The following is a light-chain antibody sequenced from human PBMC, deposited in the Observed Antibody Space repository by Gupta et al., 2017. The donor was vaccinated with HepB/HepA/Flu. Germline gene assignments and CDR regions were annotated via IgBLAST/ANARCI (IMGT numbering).Light chain of an antibody. CDR3: QSYDSSLSGSGYV. CDR1: SSNIGAGYD. CDR2: GTS. V-gene: IGLV1-40*01. J-gene: IGLJ1*01. Sequence: QSVLTQPPSVSRAPGPRLTISCTGISSNIGAGYDVHWYQQLPGTAPKLPIYGTSNRPSGVPGRVSGSKAGTSASLAITGLQAEDEADDDCQSYDSSLSGSGYVFGTGTKVTVL.